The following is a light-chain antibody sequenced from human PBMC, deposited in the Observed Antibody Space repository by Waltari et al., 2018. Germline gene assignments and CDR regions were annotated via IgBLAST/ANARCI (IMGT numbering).Light chain of an antibody. CDR3: QEYGSSPMFT. Sequence: ETVLTQSPDTLSLSPGERATLSCRASQRVSRSYLAWYQQKPGQAPRLLIYGASSRATGIPDRFSGSGSGTDFTLTISRLEPEDFAVYYCQEYGSSPMFTFGQGTKVEIK. V-gene: IGKV3-20*01. CDR2: GAS. CDR1: QRVSRSY. J-gene: IGKJ2*01.